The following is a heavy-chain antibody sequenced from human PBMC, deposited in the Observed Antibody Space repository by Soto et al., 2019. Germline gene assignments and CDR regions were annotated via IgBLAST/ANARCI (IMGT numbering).Heavy chain of an antibody. Sequence: GGSLRLSCAASGFTFSSYAMSWVRQAPGKGLEWVSAISGSGGSTYYADSVKGRFTISRDNSKNTLYLQMNSLRAEDTAVYYCAKDRDATVVLGQAFDVWGQGTMVTVSS. CDR1: GFTFSSYA. D-gene: IGHD4-17*01. J-gene: IGHJ3*01. CDR3: AKDRDATVVLGQAFDV. CDR2: ISGSGGST. V-gene: IGHV3-23*01.